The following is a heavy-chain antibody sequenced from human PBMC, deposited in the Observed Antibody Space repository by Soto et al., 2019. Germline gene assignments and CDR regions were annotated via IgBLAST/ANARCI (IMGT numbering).Heavy chain of an antibody. J-gene: IGHJ4*02. CDR3: ARAGNPEIVGAYFDY. D-gene: IGHD1-26*01. CDR2: ISYDGSNK. Sequence: QVQLVESGGGVVQPGRSLRLSCAASGFTFSSYAMHWVRQAPGKGLEWVAVISYDGSNKYYADSVKGRFTISRDNSKNTLYLQMNSLGAEDTAVYYCARAGNPEIVGAYFDYWGQGTLVTVSS. V-gene: IGHV3-30-3*01. CDR1: GFTFSSYA.